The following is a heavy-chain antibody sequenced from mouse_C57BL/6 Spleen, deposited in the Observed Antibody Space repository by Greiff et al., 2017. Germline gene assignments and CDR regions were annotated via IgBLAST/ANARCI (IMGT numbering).Heavy chain of an antibody. D-gene: IGHD1-1*01. CDR1: GYSFTSYY. CDR2: IYPGSGNT. CDR3: ARDYGSSYHYFDY. V-gene: IGHV1-66*01. Sequence: LVESGASVKISCKASGYSFTSYYIHWVKQRPGQGLEWIGWIYPGSGNTKYNEKFKGKATLTADTSSSTAYMQLSSLTSEDSAVYYCARDYGSSYHYFDYWGQGTTLTVSS. J-gene: IGHJ2*01.